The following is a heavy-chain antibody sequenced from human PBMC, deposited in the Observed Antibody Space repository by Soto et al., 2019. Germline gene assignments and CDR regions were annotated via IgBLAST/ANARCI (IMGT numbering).Heavy chain of an antibody. CDR1: GYTFTDYD. V-gene: IGHV1-8*01. Sequence: ASVKVSCKTSGYTFTDYDINWVRQAPGQGLEWMGWVSPDNGNAGYAQHFQGRVTITADKSTSTAYMELSSLRSEDTAVYYCARDLWDSSPFDYWGQGTLVTVSS. CDR3: ARDLWDSSPFDY. CDR2: VSPDNGNA. D-gene: IGHD3-22*01. J-gene: IGHJ4*02.